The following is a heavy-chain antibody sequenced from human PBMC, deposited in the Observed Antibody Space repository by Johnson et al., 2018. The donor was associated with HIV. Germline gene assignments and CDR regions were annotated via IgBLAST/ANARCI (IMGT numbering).Heavy chain of an antibody. J-gene: IGHJ3*02. CDR1: GFTFDDYG. D-gene: IGHD6-13*01. Sequence: MLLVESGGGVVRPGESLRLSCAASGFTFDDYGMSWVRQAPGKGLEWVSGIKWNGGSTGYADSVKGRFTISRDNAKMSLYLQMNSLRAEDTAVYYCARERQSSSWYDAFDMWGQGTMVTVSS. CDR2: IKWNGGST. V-gene: IGHV3-20*04. CDR3: ARERQSSSWYDAFDM.